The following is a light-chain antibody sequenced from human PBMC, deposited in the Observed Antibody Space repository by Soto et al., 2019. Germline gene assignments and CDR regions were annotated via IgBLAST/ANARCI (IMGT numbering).Light chain of an antibody. V-gene: IGKV1-16*01. CDR2: AAT. CDR3: QHYQRSPPS. Sequence: DLQMTQSPSSLSASVGDRVTITCRASHPININLVWFQQKPGKAPKSLIYAATNLQSGVPSRFSGSGGGTDFSLTISSLQPEDVATYYCQHYQRSPPSFGGGTKLEIK. CDR1: HPININ. J-gene: IGKJ4*01.